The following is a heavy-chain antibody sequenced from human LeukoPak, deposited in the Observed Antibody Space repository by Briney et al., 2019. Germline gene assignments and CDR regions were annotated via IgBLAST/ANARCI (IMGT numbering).Heavy chain of an antibody. D-gene: IGHD3-10*01. Sequence: ASVKVSCKVSGYTLTELSMHWVRQAPGKGLEWMGGFDPEDGETIYAQKFQGRVTMTEDTSTDTAYMELSSLRSEDTAVYYCARDLVRGVKGVYAFDIWGQGTMVTVSS. CDR2: FDPEDGET. CDR1: GYTLTELS. CDR3: ARDLVRGVKGVYAFDI. V-gene: IGHV1-24*01. J-gene: IGHJ3*02.